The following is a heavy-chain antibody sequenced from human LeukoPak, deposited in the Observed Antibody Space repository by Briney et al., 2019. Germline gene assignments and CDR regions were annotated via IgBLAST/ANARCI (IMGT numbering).Heavy chain of an antibody. J-gene: IGHJ4*02. D-gene: IGHD3-10*01. V-gene: IGHV3-66*01. Sequence: GGSLRLSCAVSGFTVSSNYMSWVRQPPGKGLEWVSVIYSGGGTYYADSVKGRFTICRDNSKNRVYLQMNSLRVEDTAVCYCARSRGTFFPHDYWGQGTLVTVTS. CDR3: ARSRGTFFPHDY. CDR2: IYSGGGT. CDR1: GFTVSSNY.